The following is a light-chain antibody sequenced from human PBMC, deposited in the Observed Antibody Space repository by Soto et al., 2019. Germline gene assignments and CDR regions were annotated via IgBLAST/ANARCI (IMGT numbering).Light chain of an antibody. CDR1: QSVTSTY. J-gene: IGKJ1*01. CDR2: GAS. V-gene: IGKV3-20*01. CDR3: QHYGSSPLT. Sequence: EIVLTQSPGTLSLSPGERATLSCRASQSVTSTYLAWYQQKPGQPPWLLIYGASSRATGIPDRFSGSGSVTDFTLNISTLAAETFAVYYCQHYGSSPLTFGQGTKVEIK.